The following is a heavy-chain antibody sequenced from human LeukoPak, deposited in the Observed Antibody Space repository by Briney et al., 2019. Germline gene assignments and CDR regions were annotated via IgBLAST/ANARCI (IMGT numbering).Heavy chain of an antibody. CDR2: ISSSGASK. V-gene: IGHV3-23*01. Sequence: EPGGSLRLSCAASGFTFGSYAMGWVRRAPEKGLEWVSAISSSGASKYYADSVKGRFTISRDNSKNSLYLQMNSLKTEDTAVYYCARAPNSGTLGEDYWGQGTLVTVSS. J-gene: IGHJ4*02. CDR3: ARAPNSGTLGEDY. D-gene: IGHD1-26*01. CDR1: GFTFGSYA.